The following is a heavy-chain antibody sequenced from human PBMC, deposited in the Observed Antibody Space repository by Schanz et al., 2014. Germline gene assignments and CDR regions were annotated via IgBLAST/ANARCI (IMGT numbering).Heavy chain of an antibody. J-gene: IGHJ6*02. CDR2: IWYDENNK. Sequence: QLVGSGGGLIQPGGSLRLSCTASGFAFSSYSMNWVRQAPGKGLEWVAVIWYDENNKYYADSVKGRFTMSRDNSKNTLYLQMNSLSADDTAVFYCAKGMGYCSGGTCYDCYYYGLDVWGQGTTVTVAS. V-gene: IGHV3-33*06. CDR3: AKGMGYCSGGTCYDCYYYGLDV. D-gene: IGHD2-15*01. CDR1: GFAFSSYS.